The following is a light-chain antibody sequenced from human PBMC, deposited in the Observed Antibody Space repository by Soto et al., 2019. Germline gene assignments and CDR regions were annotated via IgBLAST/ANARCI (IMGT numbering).Light chain of an antibody. CDR3: AAWDDSNVV. CDR1: SSNIGSNY. J-gene: IGLJ2*01. CDR2: RNN. V-gene: IGLV1-47*01. Sequence: QTVLTQPPSAYGTPGQRVTISCSGSSSNIGSNYVYWYQQLPGTAPKLLIYRNNQRPSGVPDRFSGSKSGTSASLAISGLRSEDEADYYCAAWDDSNVVFGGGTKLTVL.